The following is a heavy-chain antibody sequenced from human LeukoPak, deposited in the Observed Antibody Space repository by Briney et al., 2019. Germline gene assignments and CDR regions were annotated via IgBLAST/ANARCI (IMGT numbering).Heavy chain of an antibody. CDR2: IGQDGTEK. CDR3: ARDRDEKDY. Sequence: GGSLRLSCAASGFAFNTYWMSWVRQAPGKGLEWVANIGQDGTEKHHVDSVRGRFTISRDNAKNSVFLQMNSLRAEDTAVYYCARDRDEKDYWGQGTLVTVSS. J-gene: IGHJ4*02. CDR1: GFAFNTYW. V-gene: IGHV3-7*03. D-gene: IGHD3-10*01.